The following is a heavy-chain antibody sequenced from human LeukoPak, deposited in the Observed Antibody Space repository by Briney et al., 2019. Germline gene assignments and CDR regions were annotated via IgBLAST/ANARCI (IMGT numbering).Heavy chain of an antibody. Sequence: PSETLSLTCTVSGGSISSSSYYWGWIRQPPGKGLEWIGSIYYSGSTYYNPSLKSRVTISVDTSKNQFSLKLSSVTAADTAVYYCARTIYGDYDGGDWFDPWGQGTLVTVSS. CDR3: ARTIYGDYDGGDWFDP. CDR2: IYYSGST. CDR1: GGSISSSSYY. D-gene: IGHD4-17*01. V-gene: IGHV4-39*01. J-gene: IGHJ5*02.